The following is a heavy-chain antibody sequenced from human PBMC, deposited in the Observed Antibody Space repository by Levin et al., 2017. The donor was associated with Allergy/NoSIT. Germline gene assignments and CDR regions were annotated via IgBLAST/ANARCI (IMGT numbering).Heavy chain of an antibody. CDR1: GDSVNSPTYY. J-gene: IGHJ5*02. CDR3: ARWYYYDSGSRRFDP. CDR2: IYYSGST. Sequence: PSQTLSLTCTVSGDSVNSPTYYWTWIRQPPGKGLELIGYIYYSGSTNYSPSLKSRVTISVDTSKNRFSLKLSSVTAADTAVYYCARWYYYDSGSRRFDPWGQGTLVTVSS. V-gene: IGHV4-61*01. D-gene: IGHD3-10*01.